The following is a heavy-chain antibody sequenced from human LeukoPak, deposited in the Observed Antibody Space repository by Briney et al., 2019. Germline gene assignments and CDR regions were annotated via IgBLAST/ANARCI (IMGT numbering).Heavy chain of an antibody. CDR3: ARARQWRYSYGYWEPYYFDY. CDR1: GFTFSSYS. CDR2: ISSSSSYI. J-gene: IGHJ4*02. D-gene: IGHD5-18*01. Sequence: GRPLRLSCAASGFTFSSYSMNWVRQAPGKGLEWVSSISSSSSYIYYADSVKGRFTISRDNAKNSLYLQMNSLRAEDTAVYYCARARQWRYSYGYWEPYYFDYWGQGTLVTVSS. V-gene: IGHV3-21*01.